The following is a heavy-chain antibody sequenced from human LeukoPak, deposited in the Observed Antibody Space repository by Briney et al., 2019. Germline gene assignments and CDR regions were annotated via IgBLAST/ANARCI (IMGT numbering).Heavy chain of an antibody. D-gene: IGHD1-14*01. J-gene: IGHJ4*02. V-gene: IGHV2-70*11. CDR3: ARMRIPEGYY. CDR1: GGSIGSYY. CDR2: IDWDDDK. Sequence: TLSLTCTVSGGSIGSYYWNWIRQPPGKALEWLARIDWDDDKYYSTSLKTRLTISKDTSKNQVVLTMTNMDTVDTATYFCARMRIPEGYYWGQGTLVTVSS.